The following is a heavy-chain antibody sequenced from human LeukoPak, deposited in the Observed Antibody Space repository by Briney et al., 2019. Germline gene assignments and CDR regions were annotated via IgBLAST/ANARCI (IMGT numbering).Heavy chain of an antibody. D-gene: IGHD3-10*01. J-gene: IGHJ6*03. CDR3: ASGSGSYRTPYYYMDV. V-gene: IGHV3-53*01. CDR2: IYSGGST. Sequence: GGSLRLSCAASGFTVSSNYMSWVRQAPGKGLEWVSVIYSGGSTYYADSVKGRLTISRDNSKNTLYLQMNSLRAEDTAVYYCASGSGSYRTPYYYMDVWGTGTTATVSS. CDR1: GFTVSSNY.